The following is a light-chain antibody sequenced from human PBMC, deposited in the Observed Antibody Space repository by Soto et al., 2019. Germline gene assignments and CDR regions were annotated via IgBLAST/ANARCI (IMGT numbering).Light chain of an antibody. Sequence: EIVMTQSPATLSVSPGERATLSCRASQSVSSNLAWYQQKPGQAPRLLIHGASTRATGIPARFSGSGSGTEFTLTISSLEPEDFAVYYCQHRSNWPPYTFGQGTKLDIK. CDR3: QHRSNWPPYT. V-gene: IGKV3-15*01. CDR2: GAS. J-gene: IGKJ2*01. CDR1: QSVSSN.